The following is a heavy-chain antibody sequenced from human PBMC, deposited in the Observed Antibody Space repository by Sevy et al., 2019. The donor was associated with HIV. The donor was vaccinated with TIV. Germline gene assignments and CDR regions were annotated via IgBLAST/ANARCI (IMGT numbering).Heavy chain of an antibody. CDR3: ARGMSAYLLANGMDV. Sequence: ASVKVSCKAYGYTFSDYYMHWVRQAPGQGLEWMGWINPNRGGKNYAHKFQGRVTMTRDTSISTAYMELRSLRSDDTAIYYCARGMSAYLLANGMDVWGQGTTVTVSS. D-gene: IGHD3-3*01. CDR1: GYTFSDYY. V-gene: IGHV1-2*07. CDR2: INPNRGGK. J-gene: IGHJ6*02.